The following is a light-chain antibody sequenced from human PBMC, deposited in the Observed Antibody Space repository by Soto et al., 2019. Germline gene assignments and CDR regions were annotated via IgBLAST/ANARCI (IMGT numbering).Light chain of an antibody. Sequence: EIVLTQSPGTLSLSPGERATLSCRASQSVSSSYLAWYQQKPGQAPRLLIYGASSRATGIPDRFSGSGSGTDFTLTISRLEPEDFAVYYCQLGPWTFGQGTKVEIK. CDR3: QLGPWT. V-gene: IGKV3-20*01. CDR2: GAS. J-gene: IGKJ1*01. CDR1: QSVSSSY.